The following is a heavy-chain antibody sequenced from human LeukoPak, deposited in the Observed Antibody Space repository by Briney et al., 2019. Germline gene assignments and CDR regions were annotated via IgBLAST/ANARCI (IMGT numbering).Heavy chain of an antibody. V-gene: IGHV1-69*04. CDR3: ARGCGKMVATMYYFDY. Sequence: GASVKVSCKASGGTFSSYAISWVRQAPGQGLEWMGRIIPILGIANYAQKFQGRVTITADKSTSTAYMELSSLRSEDTAVYYCARGCGKMVATMYYFDYWGQGTLVTVSS. CDR1: GGTFSSYA. J-gene: IGHJ4*02. D-gene: IGHD5-12*01. CDR2: IIPILGIA.